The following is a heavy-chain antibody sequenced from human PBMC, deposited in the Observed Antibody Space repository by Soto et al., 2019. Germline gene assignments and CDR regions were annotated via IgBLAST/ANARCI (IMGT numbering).Heavy chain of an antibody. CDR3: TRDDYDYVWGSYRLN. CDR1: GFTFGDYA. D-gene: IGHD3-16*02. J-gene: IGHJ4*02. V-gene: IGHV3-49*03. Sequence: GGSLRLSCTASGFTFGDYAMSWFRQAPGKGLEWVGFIRSKAYGGTTEYAASVKGRFTISRDDSKSIAYLQMNSLKTEDTAVYYCTRDDYDYVWGSYRLNWGQGTLVTVSS. CDR2: IRSKAYGGTT.